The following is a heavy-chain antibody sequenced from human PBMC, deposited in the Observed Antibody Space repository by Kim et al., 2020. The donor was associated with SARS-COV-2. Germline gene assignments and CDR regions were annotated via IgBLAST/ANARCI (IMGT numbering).Heavy chain of an antibody. D-gene: IGHD3-10*01. V-gene: IGHV4-34*01. J-gene: IGHJ6*02. CDR2: INHSGST. CDR3: ATRIIRGSGSDYRPYYYYGMDV. CDR1: GGSFSGYY. Sequence: SETLSLTCAVYGGSFSGYYWSWIRQPPGKGLEWIGEINHSGSTNYNASLKSRVTISVDTSKNQFSLKLSSVTAADTAVYYCATRIIRGSGSDYRPYYYYGMDVWGQGTTVTVSS.